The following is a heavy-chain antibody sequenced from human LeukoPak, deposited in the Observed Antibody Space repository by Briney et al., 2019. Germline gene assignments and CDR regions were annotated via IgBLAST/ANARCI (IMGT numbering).Heavy chain of an antibody. Sequence: GASVKVSCKASGGTFSSYAISWVRQAPGQGLEWMGGIIPIFGTANYAQKFQGRVTITADESTSTAYMELSSLRSEDTAVYYCAHGAGYCSGGSCYFRCFDIWGQGTMVTVSS. CDR3: AHGAGYCSGGSCYFRCFDI. J-gene: IGHJ3*02. CDR2: IIPIFGTA. CDR1: GGTFSSYA. D-gene: IGHD2-15*01. V-gene: IGHV1-69*13.